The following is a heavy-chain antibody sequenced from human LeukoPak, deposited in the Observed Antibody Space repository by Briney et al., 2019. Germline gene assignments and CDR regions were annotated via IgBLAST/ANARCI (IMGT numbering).Heavy chain of an antibody. CDR1: GFTFSSYE. J-gene: IGHJ4*02. Sequence: PGGSLRLSCEASGFTFSSYEMIWVRQAPGKGLEWISHIGSSGSDVYSADSVKGRFTISRDNAKNSVFLQMNSLRDEDTATYYCARGLGWLPDYWGQGTLVTVSS. CDR2: IGSSGSDV. D-gene: IGHD6-19*01. CDR3: ARGLGWLPDY. V-gene: IGHV3-48*03.